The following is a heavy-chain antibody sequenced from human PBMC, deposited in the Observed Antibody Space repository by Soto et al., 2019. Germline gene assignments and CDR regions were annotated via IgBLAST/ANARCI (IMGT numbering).Heavy chain of an antibody. CDR3: VRDRGYSGYTF. D-gene: IGHD5-12*01. J-gene: IGHJ4*02. Sequence: PVGSLRLSCAASGFTFSDYHMSWIRQAPGKGLEWVAYITSSSTNFTNYADSVRGRFTISRGSARDSVYLQMNSLRPEDTAVYYCVRDRGYSGYTFWGQGTQVTVSS. CDR2: ITSSSTNFT. CDR1: GFTFSDYH. V-gene: IGHV3-11*06.